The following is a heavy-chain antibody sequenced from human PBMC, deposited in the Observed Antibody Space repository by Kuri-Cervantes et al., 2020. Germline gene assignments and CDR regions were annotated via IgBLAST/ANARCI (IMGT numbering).Heavy chain of an antibody. CDR3: ARGPYSSSWYSDYYGMDV. CDR1: GGSISSYY. Sequence: SETLSLTCTVSGGSISSYYWSWIRQPPGKGLEWIGEIYHSGSTNYNPSLKSRVTISVDKSKNQFSLKLSSVTAADTAVYYCARGPYSSSWYSDYYGMDVWGQGTTVTVSS. CDR2: IYHSGST. J-gene: IGHJ6*02. D-gene: IGHD6-13*01. V-gene: IGHV4-59*12.